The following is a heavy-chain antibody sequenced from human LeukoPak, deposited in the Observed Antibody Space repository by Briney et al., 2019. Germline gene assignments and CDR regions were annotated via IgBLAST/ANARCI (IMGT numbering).Heavy chain of an antibody. CDR1: GYTFTSYG. Sequence: ASVKVSCKASGYTFTSYGISWVRQAPGQGLEWMGWISAYNGNTNYAQKLQGRVTMTTDTSTSTAYMELRSLRSDDTAVHYCARAGSSSPFWYYYYYMDVWGKGTTVTVSS. V-gene: IGHV1-18*01. D-gene: IGHD6-6*01. CDR3: ARAGSSSPFWYYYYYMDV. CDR2: ISAYNGNT. J-gene: IGHJ6*03.